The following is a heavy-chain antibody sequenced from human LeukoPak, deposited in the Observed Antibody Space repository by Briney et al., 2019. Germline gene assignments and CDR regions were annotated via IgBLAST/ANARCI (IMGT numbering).Heavy chain of an antibody. CDR1: GFTFTNYW. CDR2: IKQDRSEK. D-gene: IGHD3-22*01. Sequence: GGSLRLSCAASGFTFTNYWMSWVRQAPGKGLELVANIKQDRSEKYYVDSVKGRFTISRDNAKNSLYLQMNSLKTEDTAVYYCTREFRYYYDSSGYWAPYYFDYWGQGTLVTVSS. J-gene: IGHJ4*02. CDR3: TREFRYYYDSSGYWAPYYFDY. V-gene: IGHV3-7*03.